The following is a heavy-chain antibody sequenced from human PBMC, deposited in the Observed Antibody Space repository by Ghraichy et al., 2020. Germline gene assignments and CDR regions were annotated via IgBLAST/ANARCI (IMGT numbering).Heavy chain of an antibody. Sequence: GGSLRLSCVGSGFTFSIYSMNWVRQSPGKGLEWVSYITFNSRARFYADSVKGRFTISRDNAQNSLYLQMNSLTYEDTAVYYCARGSTVVRFYYYDGMDVWGQGTTVTVSS. CDR2: ITFNSRAR. V-gene: IGHV3-48*02. J-gene: IGHJ6*02. D-gene: IGHD4-23*01. CDR3: ARGSTVVRFYYYDGMDV. CDR1: GFTFSIYS.